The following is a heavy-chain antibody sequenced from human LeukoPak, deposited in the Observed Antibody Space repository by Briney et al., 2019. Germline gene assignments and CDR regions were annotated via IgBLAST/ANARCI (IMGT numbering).Heavy chain of an antibody. CDR2: ISAYNSNT. V-gene: IGHV1-18*01. D-gene: IGHD3-22*01. CDR3: ARDRPFRHYYDSSGYDRVAFDI. CDR1: GYTFTSYG. J-gene: IGHJ3*02. Sequence: GASVKVSCKASGYTFTSYGISWVRQAPGQGLEWMGWISAYNSNTNYAQKLLGRVTMTTDTSTSTAYMELRSLRSDDTAVYYCARDRPFRHYYDSSGYDRVAFDIWGQGTMVTVSS.